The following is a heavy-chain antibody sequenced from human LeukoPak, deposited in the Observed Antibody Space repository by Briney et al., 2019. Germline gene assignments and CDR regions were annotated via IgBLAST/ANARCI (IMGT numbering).Heavy chain of an antibody. CDR2: IYYSGST. V-gene: IGHV4-31*03. D-gene: IGHD2-2*01. CDR1: GGSISSGGYY. Sequence: PSETLSLTCTVSGGSISSGGYYWGWIRQHPGKGLEWIGYIYYSGSTYYNPSLKSRVTISVDTSKNQFSLKLSSVTAADTAVYYCARMGIPAAIHYYYGMDVWGQGTTVTVSS. J-gene: IGHJ6*02. CDR3: ARMGIPAAIHYYYGMDV.